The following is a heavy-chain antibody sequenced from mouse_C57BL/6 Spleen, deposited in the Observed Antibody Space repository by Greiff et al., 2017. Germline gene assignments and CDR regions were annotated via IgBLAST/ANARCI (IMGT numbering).Heavy chain of an antibody. CDR1: GYTFTSYW. CDR2: IYPGSGST. D-gene: IGHD1-1*01. V-gene: IGHV1-55*01. J-gene: IGHJ3*01. Sequence: QVHVKQPGAELVKPGASVKMSCKASGYTFTSYWITWVKQRPGQGLEWIGDIYPGSGSTNYNEKFKSKATLTVDTSSSTAYMQLSSLTSEDSAVYYCATYYYGSWAYWGQGTLVTVSA. CDR3: ATYYYGSWAY.